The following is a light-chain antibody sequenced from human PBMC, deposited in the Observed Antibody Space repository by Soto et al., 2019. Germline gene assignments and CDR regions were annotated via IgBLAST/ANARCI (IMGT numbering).Light chain of an antibody. CDR3: AAWDDSLSGVV. CDR1: TSNIGSNT. CDR2: RNN. Sequence: QSVLTQPPSASGTPGQRVTISCSGSTSNIGSNTVNWYQQLPGTAPKVLIYRNNERPSGVPDRFSGSKSGTSASLAISGLQSEDEADYYCAAWDDSLSGVVFGGGTQLTVL. J-gene: IGLJ2*01. V-gene: IGLV1-44*01.